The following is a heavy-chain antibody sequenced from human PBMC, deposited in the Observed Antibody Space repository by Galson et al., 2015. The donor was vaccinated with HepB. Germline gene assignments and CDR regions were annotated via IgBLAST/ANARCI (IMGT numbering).Heavy chain of an antibody. J-gene: IGHJ4*02. CDR1: GFTFSTYA. D-gene: IGHD2-2*01. CDR3: ATMGAHCSSTSCAFDY. V-gene: IGHV3-23*01. CDR2: ISSSGDTT. Sequence: SLRLSCAASGFTFSTYALRGVRQAPGEGLGWVSYISSSGDTTFYVDSVKGRFTISRDKSKNTLYLQMNSLRAEDTAVYYCATMGAHCSSTSCAFDYWGQGTLVTVSS.